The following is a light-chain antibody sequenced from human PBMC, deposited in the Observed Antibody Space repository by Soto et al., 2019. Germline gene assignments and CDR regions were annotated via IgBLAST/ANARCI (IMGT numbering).Light chain of an antibody. V-gene: IGKV3-11*01. CDR1: QSVSSY. CDR2: DAS. Sequence: EIVLTQSPATLSLSPGERATLSCRASQSVSSYLAWYQQKPGQAPRLLIYDASNRATGIPARFSGSGSGTDFTLTISSLEPDDFAVYYCQQRSNWPMYTFGQGTKVEIK. J-gene: IGKJ2*01. CDR3: QQRSNWPMYT.